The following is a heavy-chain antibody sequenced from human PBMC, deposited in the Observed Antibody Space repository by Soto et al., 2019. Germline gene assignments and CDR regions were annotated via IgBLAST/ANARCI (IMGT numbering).Heavy chain of an antibody. CDR1: GGSISSSNW. CDR3: ARDWPMGATDY. V-gene: IGHV4-4*02. CDR2: IYHSGST. D-gene: IGHD1-26*01. Sequence: QVQLQESGPGLVKPSGTLSLTCAVSGGSISSSNWWSWVRQPPGKGLEWIGEIYHSGSTNYNPSLKNRVAISVYKSKNHFSLKLSSVTAADTAVYYCARDWPMGATDYWGQGTLVTVSS. J-gene: IGHJ4*02.